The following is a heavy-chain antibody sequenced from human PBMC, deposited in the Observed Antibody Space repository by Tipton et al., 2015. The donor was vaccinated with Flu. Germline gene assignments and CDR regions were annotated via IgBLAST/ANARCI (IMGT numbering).Heavy chain of an antibody. D-gene: IGHD3-10*01. CDR3: ARPPAFGPYTRYVWYFDL. Sequence: TLSLTCIVSGGSIRNDKDHWSWIRRPAGKGLEWIGRISGSGSGGANYNPSLRSRVTMSRDTSKNEFSLKLTSVTAADTAVYFCARPPAFGPYTRYVWYFDLWSRGSLVTVSS. J-gene: IGHJ2*01. V-gene: IGHV4-61*02. CDR2: ISGSGSGGA. CDR1: GGSIRNDKDH.